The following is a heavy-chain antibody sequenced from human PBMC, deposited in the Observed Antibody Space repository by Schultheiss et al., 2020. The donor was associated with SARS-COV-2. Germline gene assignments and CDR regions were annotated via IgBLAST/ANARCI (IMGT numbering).Heavy chain of an antibody. CDR3: ARTGEVLYGMDV. J-gene: IGHJ6*02. V-gene: IGHV4-38-2*01. Sequence: SETLSLTCAVSGYSISSGYYWGWIRQPPGKGLEWIGEIYHSGSTYYNPSLKSRVTISVDTSKNQFSLKLSSVTAADTAVYYCARTGEVLYGMDVWGQGTTVTVSS. D-gene: IGHD7-27*01. CDR1: GYSISSGYY. CDR2: IYHSGST.